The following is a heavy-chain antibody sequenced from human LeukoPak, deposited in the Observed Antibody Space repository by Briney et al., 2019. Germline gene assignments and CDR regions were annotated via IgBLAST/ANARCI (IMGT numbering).Heavy chain of an antibody. CDR3: ARASGPFDY. V-gene: IGHV3-23*01. J-gene: IGHJ4*02. CDR1: KFNFKTYG. D-gene: IGHD1-26*01. CDR2: ISGSADT. Sequence: PGGSLRLSCTTSKFNFKTYGMTWVRQAPGKGPEWVASISGSADTQYAASVQGRFTISRDISRNTLYLQMNSLRAEDTAVYFCARASGPFDYWGQGTLVTVSS.